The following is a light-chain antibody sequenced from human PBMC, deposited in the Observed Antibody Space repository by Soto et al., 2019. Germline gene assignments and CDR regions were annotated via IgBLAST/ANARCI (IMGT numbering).Light chain of an antibody. CDR2: IAS. CDR3: QQYNNWPSWT. V-gene: IGKV3-15*01. Sequence: EIVMTQSPATLSVSPGERATLSCRASQSVSSNLAWYQHKPGQAPRLLIYIASTRAAGIPARFSGSGSGTEFTLTISSLQSEDSAIYYCQQYNNWPSWTFGQGTKVDIK. J-gene: IGKJ1*01. CDR1: QSVSSN.